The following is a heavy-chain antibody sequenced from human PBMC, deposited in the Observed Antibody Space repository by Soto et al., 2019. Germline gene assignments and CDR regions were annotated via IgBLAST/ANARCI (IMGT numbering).Heavy chain of an antibody. CDR2: IYYSGST. Sequence: QVQLQESGPGLVKPSQTLSLTCTVSGGSINSGGYYWSWIRQHPGKGLEWIGYIYYSGSTYYNPSLKSRVTISVDTSKNQFSLKLSSVTAADTAVYYCARGGRRSPVMDVWGQGTTVTVSS. J-gene: IGHJ6*02. CDR3: ARGGRRSPVMDV. CDR1: GGSINSGGYY. V-gene: IGHV4-31*03.